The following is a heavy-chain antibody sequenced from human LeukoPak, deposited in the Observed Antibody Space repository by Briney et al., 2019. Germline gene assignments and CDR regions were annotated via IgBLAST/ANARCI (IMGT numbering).Heavy chain of an antibody. CDR1: GFTFTNHP. Sequence: GGSLRLSCAASGFTFTNHPMNWVRQAPGKGLEWVSYIGGDGVAFYADSVKGRFTMSKDDARKSLYLQMSSLRVEDTALYYCAKDRANWAIDDWGQGTQVTVSS. D-gene: IGHD2-2*02. V-gene: IGHV3-69-1*01. J-gene: IGHJ4*02. CDR3: AKDRANWAIDD. CDR2: IGGDGVA.